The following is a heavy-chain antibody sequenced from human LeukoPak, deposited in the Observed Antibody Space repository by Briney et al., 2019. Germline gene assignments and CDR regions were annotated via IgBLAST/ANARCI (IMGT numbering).Heavy chain of an antibody. J-gene: IGHJ1*01. D-gene: IGHD4-17*01. V-gene: IGHV1-2*02. CDR3: ARETKMLDYGDYVRFFQH. Sequence: GASVKVSCKASGYTFTGYYMHWVRQAPGQGLEWMGWINPNSGGTNYAQEFQGRVTMTRDTSISTAYMELSRLRSDDTAVYYCARETKMLDYGDYVRFFQHWGQGTLVTVSS. CDR2: INPNSGGT. CDR1: GYTFTGYY.